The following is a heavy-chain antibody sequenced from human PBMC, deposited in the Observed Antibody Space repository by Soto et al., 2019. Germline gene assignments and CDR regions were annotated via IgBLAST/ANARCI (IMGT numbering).Heavy chain of an antibody. J-gene: IGHJ4*02. V-gene: IGHV3-9*01. CDR1: GFTFDDYA. CDR2: ISWNSGSI. CDR3: AKDGDYDLQTQRSPFDY. Sequence: EVQLVESGGGLVQPGRSLRLSCAASGFTFDDYAMHWVRQAPGKGLEWVSGISWNSGSIGYADSVKGRFTISRDNAKNSLYLQMNSLRAEDTALYYCAKDGDYDLQTQRSPFDYWGQGTLVTVSS. D-gene: IGHD3-3*01.